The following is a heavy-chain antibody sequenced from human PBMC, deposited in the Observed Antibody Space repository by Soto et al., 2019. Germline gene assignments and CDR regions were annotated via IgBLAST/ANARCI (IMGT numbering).Heavy chain of an antibody. CDR2: IKQDGSEK. CDR3: ARVLFQQWLDRSGDYYGMDV. Sequence: GGSLRLSCAASGFTFSSYWMSWVRQAPGKGLEWVANIKQDGSEKYYVDSVKGRFTISRDNAKNSLYLQMNSLRAEDTAVYYCARVLFQQWLDRSGDYYGMDVWGQGTTVTVSS. V-gene: IGHV3-7*05. D-gene: IGHD6-19*01. J-gene: IGHJ6*02. CDR1: GFTFSSYW.